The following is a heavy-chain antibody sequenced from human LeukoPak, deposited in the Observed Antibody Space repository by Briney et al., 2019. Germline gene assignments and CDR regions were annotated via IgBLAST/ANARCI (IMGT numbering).Heavy chain of an antibody. V-gene: IGHV1-18*01. CDR2: ISAYKGNT. D-gene: IGHD6-6*01. Sequence: GPSVKVSCKASGYTFTTSGISWVPQAPGHGLEWMGWISAYKGNTNYAQKLEGRVTLTTDTSTSTAYMELRSLRSDEPAVYYCARVGIHSSPSSYWGQGNLVTVSS. CDR1: GYTFTTSG. CDR3: ARVGIHSSPSSY. J-gene: IGHJ4*02.